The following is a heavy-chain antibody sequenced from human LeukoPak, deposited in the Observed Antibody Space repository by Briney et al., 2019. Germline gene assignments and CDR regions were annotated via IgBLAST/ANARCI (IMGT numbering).Heavy chain of an antibody. D-gene: IGHD5-12*01. CDR2: MNNGPGAT. J-gene: IGHJ6*02. CDR3: AKTHYDLLDV. CDR1: GFSFSTSP. V-gene: IGHV3-23*01. Sequence: GGSLRLSSAASGFSFSTSPMRWVRQPPGKGLEWVSAMNNGPGATFYRDSVRGRFTISRDDSKSTLYLQMNSLRAEDTGTYYCAKTHYDLLDVWGQGTTVTVSS.